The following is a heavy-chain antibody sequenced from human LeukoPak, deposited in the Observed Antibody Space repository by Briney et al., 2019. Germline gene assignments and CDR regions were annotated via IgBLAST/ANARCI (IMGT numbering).Heavy chain of an antibody. V-gene: IGHV4-38-2*01. Sequence: SETLSLTCDVSGYFVSSAYYWGWIRQSPGKGLEWIGNIYSTGSTYYNPSLQSRVPISVDASKNPFSLRLSSLTSADRAVYYCASRTTVTNALSFDFWGQGILVTVSS. J-gene: IGHJ4*02. CDR2: IYSTGST. CDR3: ASRTTVTNALSFDF. CDR1: GYFVSSAYY. D-gene: IGHD4-11*01.